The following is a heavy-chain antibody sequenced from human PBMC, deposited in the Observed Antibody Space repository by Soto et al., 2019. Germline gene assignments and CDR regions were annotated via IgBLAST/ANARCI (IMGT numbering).Heavy chain of an antibody. CDR1: GFTFGDYA. D-gene: IGHD3-16*01. Sequence: GGSLRLSCTTSGFTFGDYALSWVRQAPRKGLEWVGFIRRNAYSGTTDYAASVKGRFTISRDDSKSIAYLQMNSLRTEDTALYYCTRASSLDFDFWGQGTLVTVSS. J-gene: IGHJ4*02. CDR2: IRRNAYSGTT. V-gene: IGHV3-49*04. CDR3: TRASSLDFDF.